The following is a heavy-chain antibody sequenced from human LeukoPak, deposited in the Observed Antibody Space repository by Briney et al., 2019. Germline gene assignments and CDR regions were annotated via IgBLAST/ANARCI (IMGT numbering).Heavy chain of an antibody. Sequence: PSETLSLTCTVSGYSIRSDHWSWIRQPPGKGLEWIGYIHYSGNTKYNPSLKSRVTVSLDTSKKQFSLRLSSVTAADTAVYYCARDRATVTNDYWFDPWGQGTLVTVSS. CDR3: ARDRATVTNDYWFDP. J-gene: IGHJ5*02. V-gene: IGHV4-59*01. CDR1: GYSIRSDH. D-gene: IGHD4-11*01. CDR2: IHYSGNT.